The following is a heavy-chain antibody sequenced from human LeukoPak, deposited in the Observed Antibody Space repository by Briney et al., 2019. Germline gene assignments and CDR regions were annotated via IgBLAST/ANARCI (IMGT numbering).Heavy chain of an antibody. CDR3: ARDRDVPAIGMDV. J-gene: IGHJ6*02. CDR2: ISSSSSYM. Sequence: GGSLRLSCAASGFTFSSYTMNWVRQAPGKGLEWVSSISSSSSYMYYADSVKGRFTISRDNAKNSLYLQMNSLRAEGTAVYYCARDRDVPAIGMDVWGQGTTVTVSS. CDR1: GFTFSSYT. V-gene: IGHV3-21*06.